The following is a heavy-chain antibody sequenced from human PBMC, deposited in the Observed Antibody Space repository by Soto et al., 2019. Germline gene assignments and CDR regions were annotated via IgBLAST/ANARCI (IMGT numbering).Heavy chain of an antibody. D-gene: IGHD4-17*01. Sequence: QVQLVQSGAEVKKPGSSVKVSCKASGGTFTSYAISWVRQAPGQGLEWMRGIIPIFGTANYAQKFQGRVTITADESTSTAYMELSSLRSEDTAVYYCARAQAPRGVTTVTTRAFDYWGQGTLVTVSS. J-gene: IGHJ4*02. CDR2: IIPIFGTA. V-gene: IGHV1-69*12. CDR3: ARAQAPRGVTTVTTRAFDY. CDR1: GGTFTSYA.